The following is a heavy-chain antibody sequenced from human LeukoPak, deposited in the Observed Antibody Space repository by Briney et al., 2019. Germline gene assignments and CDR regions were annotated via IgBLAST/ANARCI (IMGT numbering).Heavy chain of an antibody. CDR3: AKDKNIVVVPAAMGTFDY. CDR1: GFTFSSYA. D-gene: IGHD2-2*01. V-gene: IGHV3-23*01. J-gene: IGHJ4*02. CDR2: ISGSGGST. Sequence: PGGSLRLSCAASGFTFSSYAVSWVRQAPGKGLEWVSAISGSGGSTYYADSVKGRFTISRDNSKNTLYLQMNSLRAEDTAVYYCAKDKNIVVVPAAMGTFDYWGQGTLVTVSS.